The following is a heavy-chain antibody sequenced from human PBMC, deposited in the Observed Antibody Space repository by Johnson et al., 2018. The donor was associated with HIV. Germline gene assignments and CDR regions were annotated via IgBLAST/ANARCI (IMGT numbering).Heavy chain of an antibody. CDR3: AKDRAIYSSRAVVAFDI. Sequence: VQLVESGGGLVQPGGSLRLSCAASGFTFSSNYMSWVRQAPGRGLEWVSVIYSGGSTYYADSVKGRFTISRDNSKNTLCLQLNSLRTEDTAVYYCAKDRAIYSSRAVVAFDIWGQGTMVTVSS. V-gene: IGHV3-66*01. D-gene: IGHD6-13*01. CDR1: GFTFSSNY. CDR2: IYSGGST. J-gene: IGHJ3*02.